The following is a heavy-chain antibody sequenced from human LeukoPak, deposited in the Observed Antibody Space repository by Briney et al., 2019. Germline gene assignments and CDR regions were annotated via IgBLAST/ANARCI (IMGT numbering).Heavy chain of an antibody. CDR2: ISDSGGST. Sequence: GGSLRLSCAVSGITLSNYGMSWGRQAPGKGLEWVAGISDSGGSTNYADSVKGRFTISRDDPKNTLYLQMNSLRAEDTAVYFCAKRGVVIRVILVGFHKEAYYFDSWGQGALVTVSS. J-gene: IGHJ4*02. D-gene: IGHD3-22*01. CDR1: GITLSNYG. CDR3: AKRGVVIRVILVGFHKEAYYFDS. V-gene: IGHV3-23*01.